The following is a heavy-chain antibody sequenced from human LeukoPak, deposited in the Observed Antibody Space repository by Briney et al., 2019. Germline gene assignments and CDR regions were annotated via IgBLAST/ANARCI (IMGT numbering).Heavy chain of an antibody. CDR1: GFTFSSYW. V-gene: IGHV3-74*01. CDR2: INSDGSNT. Sequence: PGGSLRLSCAASGFTFSSYWMHWVRQAPGKGLVWVSRINSDGSNTTYADSVKGRFTISRDNAKNTLYLQMNSLRAEDTAVYYCAKDLSGWLQFPHFDYWGQGTLVTVSS. CDR3: AKDLSGWLQFPHFDY. J-gene: IGHJ4*02. D-gene: IGHD5-24*01.